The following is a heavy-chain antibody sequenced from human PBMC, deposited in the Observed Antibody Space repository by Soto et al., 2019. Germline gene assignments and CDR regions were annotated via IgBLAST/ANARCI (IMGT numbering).Heavy chain of an antibody. V-gene: IGHV4-34*01. CDR3: ARGVGNSRLYYYYGMEV. CDR2: INHSGST. J-gene: IGHJ6*02. Sequence: SETLSLTCAVYGGSFSGYYWSWIRQPPGKGLEWIGEINHSGSTNYNPSLKSRVTISVDTSKNQFSLKLSSVTAADTAVYYCARGVGNSRLYYYYGMEVWGQGTTVTGFS. D-gene: IGHD6-13*01. CDR1: GGSFSGYY.